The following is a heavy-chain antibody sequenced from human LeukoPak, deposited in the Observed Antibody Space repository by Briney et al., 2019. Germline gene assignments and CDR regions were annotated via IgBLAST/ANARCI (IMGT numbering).Heavy chain of an antibody. V-gene: IGHV3-53*01. CDR2: LYSGGST. CDR1: GFTVSSNY. D-gene: IGHD3-10*01. J-gene: IGHJ6*03. Sequence: GGSLRLSCAASGFTVSSNYMSWVRQAPGKGLEWVSVLYSGGSTYYADSVKGRFTISRDNSKNTLYLQMNSLRAEDTAVYYCATPTPHSSDPSLYYYYMDVWGKGTTVTISS. CDR3: ATPTPHSSDPSLYYYYMDV.